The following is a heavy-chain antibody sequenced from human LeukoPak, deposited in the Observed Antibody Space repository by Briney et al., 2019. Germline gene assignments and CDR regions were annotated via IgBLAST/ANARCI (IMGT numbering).Heavy chain of an antibody. V-gene: IGHV3-49*04. D-gene: IGHD3-3*01. CDR2: ISSKASGGTT. CDR1: GFTFGDYA. J-gene: IGHJ4*02. Sequence: GGSLRLSCSASGFTFGDYAMTWVRQAPGKGLEWVGFISSKASGGTTQYAASVKGRFTISRDDSKSIAYLQMNSLKVEDTAVYFCTRDRDDFWSGFGLDYWGQGTLVTVSS. CDR3: TRDRDDFWSGFGLDY.